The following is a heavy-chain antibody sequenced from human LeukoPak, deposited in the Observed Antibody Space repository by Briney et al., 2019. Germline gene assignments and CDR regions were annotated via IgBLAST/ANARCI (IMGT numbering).Heavy chain of an antibody. D-gene: IGHD3-22*01. CDR2: IYYSGST. CDR3: AREGSYYDSSGYYYPFDY. V-gene: IGHV4-30-4*08. Sequence: SQTLSLTCTVSGGSISSGDYYWSWIRQPPGKGLEWIGYIYYSGSTYYNPSLKSRVTISVDTSKNQFSLKLSSVTAADTAVYYCAREGSYYDSSGYYYPFDYWGQGTLVTVSS. CDR1: GGSISSGDYY. J-gene: IGHJ4*02.